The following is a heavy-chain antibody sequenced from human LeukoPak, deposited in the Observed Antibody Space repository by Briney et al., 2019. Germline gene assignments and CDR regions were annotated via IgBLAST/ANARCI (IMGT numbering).Heavy chain of an antibody. CDR2: MYIGGST. Sequence: SETLSLTCTVSGGSIISYYVSWRRQPAGKGLEWIGRMYIGGSTSYNPSLKSRVTMSVDTSKNQFSLNLSSVTAADTAVYYCARYLRSTWFDPWGEGARVTVSS. J-gene: IGHJ5*02. CDR1: GGSIISYY. CDR3: ARYLRSTWFDP. V-gene: IGHV4-4*07.